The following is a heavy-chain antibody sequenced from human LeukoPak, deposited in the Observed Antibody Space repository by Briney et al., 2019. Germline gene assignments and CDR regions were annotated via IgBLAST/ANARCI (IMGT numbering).Heavy chain of an antibody. CDR1: GGSLSSYY. CDR2: IYYSGTT. J-gene: IGHJ6*02. CDR3: ARGYDSRGYYYYGMDV. Sequence: SETLSLTCTVSGGSLSSYYWSWIRQPPGKGLEWIGFIYYSGTTKYNPSLRSRVTISLDTSKNQFSLKLNSVTAADTAVYYCARGYDSRGYYYYGMDVWGQGTTVTVSS. V-gene: IGHV4-59*01. D-gene: IGHD3-22*01.